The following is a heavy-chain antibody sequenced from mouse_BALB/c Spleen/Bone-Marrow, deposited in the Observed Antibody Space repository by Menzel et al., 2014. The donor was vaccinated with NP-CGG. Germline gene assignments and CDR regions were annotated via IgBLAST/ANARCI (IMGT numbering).Heavy chain of an antibody. CDR1: GYTFXSYW. CDR3: TTLARNYFDY. CDR2: IYPGNSDT. J-gene: IGHJ2*01. V-gene: IGHV1-5*01. Sequence: EVQLQQSGTVLARPGASVKMSCKASGYTFXSYWMHWVKQRPGQGLEWIGTIYPGNSDTTYNQKFKDKAKLTAVTSTSTAYMELSSLTNEDSAVYYCTTLARNYFDYWGQGTTLTVSS.